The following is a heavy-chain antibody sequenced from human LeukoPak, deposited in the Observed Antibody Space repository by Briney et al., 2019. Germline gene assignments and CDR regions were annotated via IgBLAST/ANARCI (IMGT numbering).Heavy chain of an antibody. CDR1: GYPFTTWE. Sequence: GASVKVSCKTSGYPFTTWEINWVRQAAGQGLEWMGWVHPNSGNTAYAQKFQGRVTMTRDTSISTAYMELSGLRFDDTAVYFCARGPQNDPWGQGTLVTVSS. J-gene: IGHJ5*02. CDR2: VHPNSGNT. CDR3: ARGPQNDP. V-gene: IGHV1-8*01.